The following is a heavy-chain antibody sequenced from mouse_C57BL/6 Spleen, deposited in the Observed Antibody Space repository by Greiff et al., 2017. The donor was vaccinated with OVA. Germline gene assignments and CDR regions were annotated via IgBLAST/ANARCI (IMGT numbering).Heavy chain of an antibody. V-gene: IGHV5-12*01. J-gene: IGHJ3*01. CDR2: ISTGGGST. D-gene: IGHD2-3*01. CDR3: ARPLDGYPFAY. Sequence: EVKLMESGGGLVQPGGSLKLSCAASGFTFSDYYMYWVRQTPEKRLEWVAYISTGGGSTYYPDTVKGRFTISRDNAKNTRYLQMSRLKSEDTAMDYCARPLDGYPFAYWGQGTLVTVSA. CDR1: GFTFSDYY.